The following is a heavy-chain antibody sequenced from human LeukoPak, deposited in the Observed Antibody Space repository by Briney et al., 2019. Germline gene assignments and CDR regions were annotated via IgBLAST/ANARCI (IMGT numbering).Heavy chain of an antibody. CDR1: GYTFTNYD. CDR2: RNPNSGRT. D-gene: IGHD6-13*01. Sequence: ASVKVSCTASGYTFTNYDINWARQATGQGLEWMGWRNPNSGRTGFAQKFQGRLTMTADTSISTAYMELSSLTSDDTAVYYCARGPVSTHGMDVWGQGTTVTVSS. CDR3: ARGPVSTHGMDV. J-gene: IGHJ6*02. V-gene: IGHV1-8*01.